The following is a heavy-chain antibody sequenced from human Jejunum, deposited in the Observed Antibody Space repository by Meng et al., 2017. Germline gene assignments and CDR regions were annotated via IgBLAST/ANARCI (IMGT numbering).Heavy chain of an antibody. V-gene: IGHV4-59*08. CDR3: ARMIGSGPFDY. CDR1: GGSMSAYY. Sequence: QVQLQESGPGRVKSSETLSLTCTVSGGSMSAYYWSWIRQPPGKGLELIGYINYSGSTNYKPSLKSRVTISVDTSMNQFSLKLSSVTAADTAVYYCARMIGSGPFDYWGQGTLVTVSS. J-gene: IGHJ4*02. D-gene: IGHD2-15*01. CDR2: INYSGST.